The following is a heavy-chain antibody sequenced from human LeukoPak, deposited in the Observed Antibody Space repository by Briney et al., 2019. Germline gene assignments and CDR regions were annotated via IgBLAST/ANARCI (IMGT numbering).Heavy chain of an antibody. J-gene: IGHJ4*02. CDR2: ISAYNGNT. V-gene: IGHV1-18*01. CDR3: ARGKDYSSSWYGVDY. D-gene: IGHD6-13*01. CDR1: GYSFTNYG. Sequence: ASVKVSCKASGYSFTNYGFNWVRQAPGQGLEWMGWISAYNGNTNYAQKLQGRVTMTTDTSTTTAYMELSRLRSDDTAVYYCARGKDYSSSWYGVDYWGQGTLVTVSS.